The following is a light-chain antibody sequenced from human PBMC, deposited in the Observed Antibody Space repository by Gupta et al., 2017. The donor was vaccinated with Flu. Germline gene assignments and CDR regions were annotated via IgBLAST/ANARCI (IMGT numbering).Light chain of an antibody. J-gene: IGLJ1*01. CDR1: NIGSKT. CDR3: QVGDGSSDHYV. V-gene: IGLV3-21*02. CDR2: NDG. Sequence: SYVLTQSPSVSVAPGQTARITCGGKNIGSKTVHWHQQKPGQAPVVVVYNDGDRPSGIPERFSGSNSGNTATLTISRVDAGDEADYYCQVGDGSSDHYVFGTGTKVTVL.